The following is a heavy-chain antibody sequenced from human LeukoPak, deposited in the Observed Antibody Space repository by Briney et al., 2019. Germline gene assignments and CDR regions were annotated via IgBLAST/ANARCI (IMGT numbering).Heavy chain of an antibody. CDR2: IRYDGSNK. CDR3: ARATQIRDYSSNY. Sequence: GGSLRLSCAASGFTFSSYGMHWVRQAPGKGLEWVAFIRYDGSNKYYADSVKGRFTISRDNSKNTLYLQMNSLRSEDTAVYYCARATQIRDYSSNYWGQGTLVTVSS. D-gene: IGHD4-11*01. CDR1: GFTFSSYG. J-gene: IGHJ4*02. V-gene: IGHV3-30*02.